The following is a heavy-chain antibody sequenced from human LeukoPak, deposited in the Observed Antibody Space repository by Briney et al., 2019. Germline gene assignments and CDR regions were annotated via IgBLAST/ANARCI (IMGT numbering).Heavy chain of an antibody. CDR2: IRYDGSNK. J-gene: IGHJ4*02. D-gene: IGHD2-2*01. CDR1: GFTFSSYG. V-gene: IGHV3-30*02. Sequence: GGSLRLSCAASGFTFSSYGMHWVRQAPGKGLEWVAFIRYDGSNKYYADSVKGRFTISRDNTKNTLYLQMNSLRAEDTAVYYCAKDGGELVPAATNFDYWGQGTLVTVSS. CDR3: AKDGGELVPAATNFDY.